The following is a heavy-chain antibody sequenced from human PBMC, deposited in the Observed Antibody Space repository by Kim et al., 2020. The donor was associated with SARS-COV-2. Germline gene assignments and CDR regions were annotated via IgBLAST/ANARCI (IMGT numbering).Heavy chain of an antibody. CDR3: ARGGEDDNDYYYFGIDV. D-gene: IGHD3-9*01. CDR2: INPYSGDT. J-gene: IGHJ6*02. CDR1: GYTFIGFY. Sequence: ASVKVSCKASGYTFIGFYIHWVRQAPGQGLEWMGWINPYSGDTNYAQIFQGRVTMTRDSSISTAYMHLSSLRSDDTAVYYCARGGEDDNDYYYFGIDVWGQGTTVTVSS. V-gene: IGHV1-2*02.